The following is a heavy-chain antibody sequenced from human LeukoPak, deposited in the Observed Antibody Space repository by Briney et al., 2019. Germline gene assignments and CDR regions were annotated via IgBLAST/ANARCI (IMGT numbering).Heavy chain of an antibody. CDR1: GGSFSGYY. Sequence: PSETLSLTCAVYGGSFSGYYWSWIRQPPGKGLEWIGEINHSGSTNYNPSLKSRVTISVDTSKNQFSLKLSSVTAADTAVYYCARRGGGLGYCTNGVCSHFDYWGQGTLVTVSS. CDR3: ARRGGGLGYCTNGVCSHFDY. CDR2: INHSGST. D-gene: IGHD2-8*01. J-gene: IGHJ4*02. V-gene: IGHV4-34*01.